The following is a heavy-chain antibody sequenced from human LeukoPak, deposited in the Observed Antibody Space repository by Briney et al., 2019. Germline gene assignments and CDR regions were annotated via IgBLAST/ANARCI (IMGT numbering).Heavy chain of an antibody. J-gene: IGHJ4*02. CDR2: IYSGGST. CDR1: GFTVTTNY. D-gene: IGHD3-3*01. V-gene: IGHV3-53*04. Sequence: PGGSLRLSCAASGFTVTTNYMSWVRQAPGKGLEWVSVIYSGGSTYYADSVKGRFTISRHNSKNTLYLQMDSLRDEDTAVHYCARGDFWSGYYTSLYWGQGTLVTVSS. CDR3: ARGDFWSGYYTSLY.